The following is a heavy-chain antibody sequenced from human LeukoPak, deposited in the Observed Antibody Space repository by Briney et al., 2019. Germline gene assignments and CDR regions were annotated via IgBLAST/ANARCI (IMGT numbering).Heavy chain of an antibody. CDR3: TRAPEGRGAAAGTSRDCDY. D-gene: IGHD6-13*01. CDR2: IRSKANSYAT. CDR1: GFTFSGSA. Sequence: PGGSLRLSCAASGFTFSGSAMHWVRQASGKGLEWVGRIRSKANSYATAYAASVKGRFTISRDDSKNTAYLQMNSLKTEDTAVYYCTRAPEGRGAAAGTSRDCDYWGQGTLVTVSS. J-gene: IGHJ4*02. V-gene: IGHV3-73*01.